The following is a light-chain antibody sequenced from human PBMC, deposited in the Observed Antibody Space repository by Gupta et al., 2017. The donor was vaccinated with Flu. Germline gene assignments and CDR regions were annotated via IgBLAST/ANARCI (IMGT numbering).Light chain of an antibody. J-gene: IGKJ3*01. CDR1: QDVTNY. V-gene: IGKV1-33*01. Sequence: SPSSLSASVGDRVTITCQASQDVTNYLNWYQQKPGKAPKLLIYDASNLETGVPSRFSGSGSGTDFTFTISSLQPEDIATYYCQQYDNLPRFGPGTKVDIK. CDR2: DAS. CDR3: QQYDNLPR.